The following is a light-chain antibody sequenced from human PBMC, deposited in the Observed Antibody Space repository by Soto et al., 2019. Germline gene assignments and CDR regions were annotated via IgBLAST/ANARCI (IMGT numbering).Light chain of an antibody. V-gene: IGLV8-61*01. CDR1: SASVSTANN. CDR3: ALFMGNGISV. CDR2: STS. Sequence: QAVVTQESSFSVSPGGTVTLTCGLFSASVSTANNPNWYRQTAGQAPRTLIYSTSTRSSGVPDRFSGSILGNKAALTITGAQADDESDYYCALFMGNGISVFGTGTKVTVL. J-gene: IGLJ1*01.